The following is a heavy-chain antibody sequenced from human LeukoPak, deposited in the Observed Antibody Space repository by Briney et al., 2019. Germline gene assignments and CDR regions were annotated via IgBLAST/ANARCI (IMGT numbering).Heavy chain of an antibody. CDR3: ARGEPKYSGSYWAFDY. D-gene: IGHD1-26*01. V-gene: IGHV4-4*07. J-gene: IGHJ4*02. CDR1: GGSISSYY. CDR2: IYTSGST. Sequence: SETLSLTCTVSGGSISSYYWSWIRQPAGKGLEWIGRIYTSGSTNYNPSLKSRVTISVDKSKNQFSLKLSSVTAADTAAYYCARGEPKYSGSYWAFDYWGQGTLVTVSS.